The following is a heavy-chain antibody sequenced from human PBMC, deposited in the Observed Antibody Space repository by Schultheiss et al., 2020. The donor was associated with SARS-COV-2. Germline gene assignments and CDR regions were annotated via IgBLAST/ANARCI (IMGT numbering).Heavy chain of an antibody. CDR3: AKEMTYYDFWSGYYAKYYFDY. Sequence: GGSLRLSCAASGFTFSSYWMHWVRQAPGKGLVWVSRINSDGSSTSYADSVKGRFTISRDNAKNTLYLQMNSLRAEDTAVYYCAKEMTYYDFWSGYYAKYYFDYWGQGTLVTVSS. CDR1: GFTFSSYW. CDR2: INSDGSST. J-gene: IGHJ4*02. V-gene: IGHV3-74*01. D-gene: IGHD3-3*01.